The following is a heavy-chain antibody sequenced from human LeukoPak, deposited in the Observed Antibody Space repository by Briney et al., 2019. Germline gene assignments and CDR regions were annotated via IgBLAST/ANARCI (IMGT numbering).Heavy chain of an antibody. V-gene: IGHV3-23*01. CDR2: ITASGGNT. D-gene: IGHD4-17*01. CDR1: GFTFSSYA. J-gene: IGHJ4*02. CDR3: AKDIHGDYGGVDY. Sequence: GGSLRLSCAASGFTFSSYAMGWVRQAPGKGLEWVSAITASGGNTYYADSVKGRFTISRDNSENTLFLQMNSLRAEDTALYYCAKDIHGDYGGVDYWGQGTLVTVSS.